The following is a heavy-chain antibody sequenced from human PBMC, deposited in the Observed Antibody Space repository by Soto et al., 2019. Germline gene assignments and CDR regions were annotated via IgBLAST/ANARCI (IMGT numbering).Heavy chain of an antibody. CDR1: GYTFTSYD. CDR3: ARGLVVVPATYWYFDL. V-gene: IGHV1-8*01. CDR2: MNPNSGKA. Sequence: QVQLVQSGAEVKKPGASVKVSCKASGYTFTSYDINWLRQAAGQGLEWIGWMNPNSGKAVYAQKFQGRVTMAGNTSLSTAYMERRSLSSDDTAVYFCARGLVVVPATYWYFDLWGRGTLVTVSS. D-gene: IGHD2-2*01. J-gene: IGHJ2*01.